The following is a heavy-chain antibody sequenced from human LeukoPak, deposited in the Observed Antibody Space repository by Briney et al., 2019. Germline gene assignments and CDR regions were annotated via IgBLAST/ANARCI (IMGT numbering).Heavy chain of an antibody. J-gene: IGHJ4*02. CDR1: GFTFSSFG. D-gene: IGHD3-10*01. V-gene: IGHV3-23*01. Sequence: GGSLRLSCVASGFTFSSFGMSWVRQAPGKGLEWVSSINAGGGTYTYYADSVKGRFTISRDNSKNTLHLQMNSLRAEDTAVYYCAKRGESGVYYFDFWGQGTLVTVSS. CDR3: AKRGESGVYYFDF. CDR2: INAGGGTYT.